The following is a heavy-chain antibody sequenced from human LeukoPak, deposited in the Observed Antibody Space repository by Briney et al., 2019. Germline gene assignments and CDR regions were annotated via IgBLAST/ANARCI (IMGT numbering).Heavy chain of an antibody. J-gene: IGHJ5*02. CDR2: IYTSGST. D-gene: IGHD3-22*01. CDR1: GASISSGSYY. CDR3: ARHYYDSSGYYSNWFDP. V-gene: IGHV4-61*02. Sequence: PSETLSLTCTVSGASISSGSYYWSWIRQPAGKGLEWIGRIYTSGSTTYNPSLKSRVTISVDTSKNQFSLKLSSVTAADTAVYYCARHYYDSSGYYSNWFDPWGQGTLVTVSS.